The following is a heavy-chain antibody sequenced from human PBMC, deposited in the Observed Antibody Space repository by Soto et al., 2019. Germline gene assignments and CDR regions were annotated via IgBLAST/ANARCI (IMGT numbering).Heavy chain of an antibody. CDR3: ARPSYYYGSGQRERFAFDI. CDR1: GGSFSGYY. V-gene: IGHV4-34*01. D-gene: IGHD3-10*01. J-gene: IGHJ3*02. CDR2: INHSGST. Sequence: QVQLQQWGAGLLKPSETLSLTCAVYGGSFSGYYWSWIRQPPGKGLEWIGEINHSGSTNYNPSLKSRVTISVDTSKNQFSLKLSSVTAADTAVYYCARPSYYYGSGQRERFAFDIWGQGTMVTVSS.